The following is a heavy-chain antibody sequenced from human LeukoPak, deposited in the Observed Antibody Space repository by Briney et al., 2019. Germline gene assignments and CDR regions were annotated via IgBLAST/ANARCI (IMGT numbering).Heavy chain of an antibody. J-gene: IGHJ6*04. D-gene: IGHD1-1*01. CDR3: ARDRTTGTTRYYYGMDV. V-gene: IGHV1-46*01. CDR2: INPSGGST. CDR1: GYTFTSYY. Sequence: GASVKVSCKASGYTFTSYYMHWVRQAPGQGLEWMGIINPSGGSTSYAQKFQGRVTMTRDTSTSTVYMELSSLRSEDTAVYYCARDRTTGTTRYYYGMDVWGKETTVTVSS.